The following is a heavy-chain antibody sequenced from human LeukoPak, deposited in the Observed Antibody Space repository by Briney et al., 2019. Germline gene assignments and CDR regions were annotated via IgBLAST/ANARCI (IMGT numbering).Heavy chain of an antibody. CDR2: IYYSGST. V-gene: IGHV4-30-4*01. CDR3: ARAGLTYYYDSSGYYYFQH. J-gene: IGHJ1*01. CDR1: GGSISSGDYY. Sequence: SETLSLTCTVSGGSISSGDYYWSWIRQPPGKGLEWTGYIYYSGSTYYNPSLKSRVTISVDTSKNQFSLKLSSVTAADTAVYYCARAGLTYYYDSSGYYYFQHWGQGTLVTVSS. D-gene: IGHD3-22*01.